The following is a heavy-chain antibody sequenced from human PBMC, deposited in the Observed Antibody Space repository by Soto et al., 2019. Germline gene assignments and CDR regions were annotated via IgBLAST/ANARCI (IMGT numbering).Heavy chain of an antibody. V-gene: IGHV2-5*02. Sequence: QITLKESGPTLVKPTQTLTLTCTFSGFSLSTSGVGVGCIRQPPGKALEWLALIYWDDDKRYSPALKSRLTITKDTSKNQVVLTMTNMDPVDTATYYCAHRPHPYYYDSSGYRYWGQGTLVTVSS. J-gene: IGHJ4*02. CDR3: AHRPHPYYYDSSGYRY. CDR2: IYWDDDK. D-gene: IGHD3-22*01. CDR1: GFSLSTSGVG.